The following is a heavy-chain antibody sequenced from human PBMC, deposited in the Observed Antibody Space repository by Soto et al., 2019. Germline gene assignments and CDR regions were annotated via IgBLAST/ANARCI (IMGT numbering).Heavy chain of an antibody. CDR1: GGTFSSYA. Sequence: SVKVSCKASGGTFSSYAISWVRQAPGQGLEWMGGIIPIFGTANYAQKFQGRVTITADESTSTAYMELSSLRSEDTAVYYCARGRASYDILTGYYPNWFDPWGQG. J-gene: IGHJ5*02. CDR2: IIPIFGTA. CDR3: ARGRASYDILTGYYPNWFDP. D-gene: IGHD3-9*01. V-gene: IGHV1-69*13.